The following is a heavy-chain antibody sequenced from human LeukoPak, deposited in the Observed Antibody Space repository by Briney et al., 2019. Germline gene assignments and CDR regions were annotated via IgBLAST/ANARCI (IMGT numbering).Heavy chain of an antibody. CDR3: ARGGVSGYCSSTSCYFVAPGDY. D-gene: IGHD2-2*03. Sequence: ASVKVSCKASGYTFTSYYMHWVRQAPGQGLEWMGWINPNSGGTNYAQKFQGWVTMTRDTSISTAYMELSRLRSDDTAVYYCARGGVSGYCSSTSCYFVAPGDYWGQGTLVTVSS. CDR2: INPNSGGT. J-gene: IGHJ4*02. CDR1: GYTFTSYY. V-gene: IGHV1-2*04.